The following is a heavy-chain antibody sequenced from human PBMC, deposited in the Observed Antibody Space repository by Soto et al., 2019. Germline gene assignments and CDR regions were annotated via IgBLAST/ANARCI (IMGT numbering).Heavy chain of an antibody. CDR1: GGSISSGGYS. CDR3: ARVADYYDSSGPNWFDP. D-gene: IGHD3-22*01. CDR2: IYHSGST. V-gene: IGHV4-30-2*01. J-gene: IGHJ5*02. Sequence: LSLTCAVSGGSISSGGYSWSWIRQPPGKGLEWIGYIYHSGSTYYNPSLKSRVTISVDRSKNQFSLKLSSVTAADTAVYYCARVADYYDSSGPNWFDPWGQGTLVTVSS.